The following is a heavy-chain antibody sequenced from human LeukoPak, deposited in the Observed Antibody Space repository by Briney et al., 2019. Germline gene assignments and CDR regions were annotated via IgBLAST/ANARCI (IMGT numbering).Heavy chain of an antibody. Sequence: GGSLRLSCAASGFPFSSYWMHWVRQAPGKGLVWVSRINSDGSSPIYADFVKGRFTISRDNAKNTLYLQVNSLRAEDTAVYYCARDRGYAINYWGQGTLVTVSS. D-gene: IGHD3-10*01. V-gene: IGHV3-74*01. CDR3: ARDRGYAINY. CDR1: GFPFSSYW. J-gene: IGHJ4*02. CDR2: INSDGSSP.